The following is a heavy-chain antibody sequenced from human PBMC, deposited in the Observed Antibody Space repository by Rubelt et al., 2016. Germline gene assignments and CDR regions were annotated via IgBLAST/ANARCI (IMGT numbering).Heavy chain of an antibody. CDR2: INHSGSN. CDR3: ARHRLLMVYARYYYYGMDV. D-gene: IGHD2-8*01. Sequence: QVQLQQWGAGLLKPSETLSLTCAVYGGSFSGYYWSWIRQPPGKGLEWFGEINHSGSNNSNPSLKSRVTISVDTSKNQFSLKLSSVTAADTAVYYCARHRLLMVYARYYYYGMDVWGQGTTVTVSS. J-gene: IGHJ6*02. CDR1: GGSFSGYY. V-gene: IGHV4-34*01.